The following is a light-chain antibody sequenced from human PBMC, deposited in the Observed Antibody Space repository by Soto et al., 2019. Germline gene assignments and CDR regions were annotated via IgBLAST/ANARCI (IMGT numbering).Light chain of an antibody. CDR2: DAS. CDR3: QQYNSYPWT. CDR1: QSISNW. V-gene: IGKV1-5*01. J-gene: IGKJ1*01. Sequence: TQSPGTLSLSPGERATLSCRASQSISNWLAWYQQKPGKAPKFLIYDASSLESGVPSRFGGSGSGTEFTLTISSLQPDDFATYYCQQYNSYPWTFGQGTKVEMK.